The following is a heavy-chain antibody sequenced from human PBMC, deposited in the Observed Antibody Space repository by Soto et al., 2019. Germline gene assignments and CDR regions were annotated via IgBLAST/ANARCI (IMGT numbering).Heavy chain of an antibody. CDR3: AREVVVVVAATLKHPNWFGP. Sequence: ASVKVSCKASGYTFTSYGISWVRQAPGQGLEWMGWISAYNGNTNYAQKLQGRVTMTTDTSTSTAYMELRSLRSDDTAVYYCAREVVVVVAATLKHPNWFGPWGQGTLVTVSS. D-gene: IGHD2-15*01. CDR2: ISAYNGNT. CDR1: GYTFTSYG. J-gene: IGHJ5*02. V-gene: IGHV1-18*04.